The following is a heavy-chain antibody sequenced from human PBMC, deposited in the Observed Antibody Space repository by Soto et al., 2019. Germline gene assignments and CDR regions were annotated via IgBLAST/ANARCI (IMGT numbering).Heavy chain of an antibody. D-gene: IGHD3-9*01. J-gene: IGHJ3*02. CDR1: GYYFTNYW. CDR3: GRVGYYDILTGAAFDI. CDR2: IFPDDSET. Sequence: PGESLKISCKASGYYFTNYWIGWVRQMPGKGLEWMGIIFPDDSETKYSPSFQGQVTISADKSDSTAYLQWSSLKASDTAMYYCGRVGYYDILTGAAFDIWGHGTMVTVSS. V-gene: IGHV5-51*01.